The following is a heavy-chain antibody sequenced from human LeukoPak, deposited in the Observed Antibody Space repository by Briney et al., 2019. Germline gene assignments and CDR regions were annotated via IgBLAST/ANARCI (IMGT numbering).Heavy chain of an antibody. Sequence: PGGSLRLSCAASGLTFSNPWMSWVRQAPGKGLEWVGRIKRKSDGGTTDYAAPVKGRFTISRDDSKNTLYLQMNSLKSEDTAVYYCTTELDIRPNHYWGQGTLVTVSS. CDR1: GLTFSNPW. CDR3: TTELDIRPNHY. CDR2: IKRKSDGGTT. J-gene: IGHJ4*02. D-gene: IGHD3-22*01. V-gene: IGHV3-15*01.